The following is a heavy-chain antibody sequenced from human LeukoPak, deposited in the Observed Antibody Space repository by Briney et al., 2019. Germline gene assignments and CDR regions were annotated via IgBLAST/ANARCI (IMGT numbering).Heavy chain of an antibody. D-gene: IGHD5-18*01. J-gene: IGHJ4*02. CDR1: GGSFSGDY. CDR2: INHSGST. V-gene: IGHV4-34*01. CDR3: ASSALCYSYGLDC. Sequence: SEALSLTCAVYGGSFSGDYWSWIRQPPGKGLEWIGEINHSGSTNYNPSLKSRVTISVDTSKNQFSLKLSSVTAADTAVYYCASSALCYSYGLDCWGQGTLVTVSS.